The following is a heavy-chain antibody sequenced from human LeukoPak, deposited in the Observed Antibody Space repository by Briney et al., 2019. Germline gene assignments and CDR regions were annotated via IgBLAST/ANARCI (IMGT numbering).Heavy chain of an antibody. D-gene: IGHD2-8*01. CDR3: ARGSFTQMGLFDY. Sequence: ASVKVSCKASGYTFTSYDINWVRQATGQGLEWMGWMNPNSGNTGYAHKFQGRVTMTRNTSISTAYMELRSLRSDDTAVYYCARGSFTQMGLFDYWGQGTLVTVSS. CDR2: MNPNSGNT. J-gene: IGHJ4*02. CDR1: GYTFTSYD. V-gene: IGHV1-8*01.